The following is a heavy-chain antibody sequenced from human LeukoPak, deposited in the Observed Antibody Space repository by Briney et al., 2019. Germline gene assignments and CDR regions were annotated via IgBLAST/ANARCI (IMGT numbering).Heavy chain of an antibody. CDR2: ISGSGGST. D-gene: IGHD3-22*01. Sequence: GGSLRLSCAASGFTFSSYAMSWVRQAPGKGLEWVSAISGSGGSTYYADSVKGRFTISRDNSKNTLYLQMNSLRAEDTAVYYCAKGTYYDSSGYRDYWGQGTLVTVSS. J-gene: IGHJ4*02. V-gene: IGHV3-23*01. CDR3: AKGTYYDSSGYRDY. CDR1: GFTFSSYA.